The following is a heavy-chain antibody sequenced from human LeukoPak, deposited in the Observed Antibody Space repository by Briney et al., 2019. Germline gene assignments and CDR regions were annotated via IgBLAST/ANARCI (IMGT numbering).Heavy chain of an antibody. CDR2: LSVSGSST. J-gene: IGHJ4*02. Sequence: GGSLRLSCAASGFSFSSYAMSWVRQAPGKGLEWVSGLSVSGSSTYFADSVKGRFTISRDNSKNTLYLQMNSLGAEDTAVYYCAKVAPYGNYVFDRWGQGTLVTVSS. CDR1: GFSFSSYA. CDR3: AKVAPYGNYVFDR. V-gene: IGHV3-23*01. D-gene: IGHD3-10*02.